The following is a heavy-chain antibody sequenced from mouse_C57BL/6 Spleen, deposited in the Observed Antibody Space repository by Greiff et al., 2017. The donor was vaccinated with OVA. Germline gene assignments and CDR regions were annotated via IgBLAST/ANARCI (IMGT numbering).Heavy chain of an antibody. J-gene: IGHJ4*01. CDR1: GYAFSSSW. V-gene: IGHV1-82*01. Sequence: QVQLQQSGPELVKPGASVKISCKASGYAFSSSWMNWVKQRPGKGLEWIGRIYPGDGDTNYNGKFKGKATLTADKSSSTAYMQLSSLTSEDSAVDVCAGVVEDYYAMDYWGQGTSVTVSS. D-gene: IGHD1-1*01. CDR2: IYPGDGDT. CDR3: AGVVEDYYAMDY.